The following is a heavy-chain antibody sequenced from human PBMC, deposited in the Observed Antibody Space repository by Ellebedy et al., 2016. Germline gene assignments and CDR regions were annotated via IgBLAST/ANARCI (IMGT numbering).Heavy chain of an antibody. Sequence: GGSLRLSCAASGFTFSDYGMHWVRQAPGKGLEWVAVMSYDGSNTYYADSVKGRFTISRDNSKNRLYLQMHSLRAEDTAVYYCAKDSLTNYDFWSGPINYYYYGMDVWGQGTTVTVSS. CDR1: GFTFSDYG. J-gene: IGHJ6*02. D-gene: IGHD3-3*01. CDR3: AKDSLTNYDFWSGPINYYYYGMDV. V-gene: IGHV3-30*18. CDR2: MSYDGSNT.